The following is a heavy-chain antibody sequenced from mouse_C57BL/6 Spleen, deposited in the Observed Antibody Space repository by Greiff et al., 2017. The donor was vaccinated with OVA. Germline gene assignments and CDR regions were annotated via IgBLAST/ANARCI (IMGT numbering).Heavy chain of an antibody. CDR3: ARWGYYGSSYIDY. CDR1: GYTFTSYW. CDR2: LDPSDSYT. D-gene: IGHD1-1*01. V-gene: IGHV1-69*01. J-gene: IGHJ2*01. Sequence: QQSCPASGYTFTSYWMHWVKQRPGQGLEWIGELDPSDSYTNYNQKFKGKSTLTVDKSSSTAYMQLSSLTSEDSAVYYCARWGYYGSSYIDYWGQGTTLTVSS.